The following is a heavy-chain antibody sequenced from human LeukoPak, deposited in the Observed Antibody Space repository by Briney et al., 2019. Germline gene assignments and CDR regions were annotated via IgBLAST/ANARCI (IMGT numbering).Heavy chain of an antibody. CDR1: GYTFTGYY. CDR3: AMLMEWLRFAG. D-gene: IGHD5-12*01. V-gene: IGHV1-2*06. J-gene: IGHJ4*02. CDR2: INPNSGGT. Sequence: ASVKVSCKASGYTFTGYYMHWVRQAPGQGLEWMARINPNSGGTNYAQKFQGRVTMTRDTSISTAYMELSRLRSDDTAVYYCAMLMEWLRFAGWGQGTLVTVSS.